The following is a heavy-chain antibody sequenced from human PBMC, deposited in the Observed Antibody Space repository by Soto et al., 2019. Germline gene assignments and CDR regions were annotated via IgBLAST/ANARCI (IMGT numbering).Heavy chain of an antibody. D-gene: IGHD3-22*01. CDR2: IIPIFGTA. V-gene: IGHV1-69*13. CDR1: GGTFSSYA. Sequence: ASVKVSCKASGGTFSSYAISWVRQAPGQGLEWMGGIIPIFGTANYAQKFQGRVTITADESTSTAYMELSSLRSEDTAVYYCASPLSYYYDSSGYYPVKRSYYYYGMDVWGQGTTVTVSS. J-gene: IGHJ6*02. CDR3: ASPLSYYYDSSGYYPVKRSYYYYGMDV.